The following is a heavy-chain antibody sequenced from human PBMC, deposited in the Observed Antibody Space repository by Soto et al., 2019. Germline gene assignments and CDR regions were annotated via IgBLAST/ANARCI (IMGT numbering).Heavy chain of an antibody. V-gene: IGHV3-21*01. CDR1: GFTFRTYT. CDR3: ARDRGYDAHDFYYNAMDV. D-gene: IGHD2-15*01. CDR2: IRGFSPYT. J-gene: IGHJ6*02. Sequence: GGSLRLSCISSGFTFRTYTMNWVRQAPGKGLEWVSGIRGFSPYTFYAESAKGRFTISRDNAKNSLFLQMNSLRAEDTAVYYCARDRGYDAHDFYYNAMDVWGQGTTVTVSS.